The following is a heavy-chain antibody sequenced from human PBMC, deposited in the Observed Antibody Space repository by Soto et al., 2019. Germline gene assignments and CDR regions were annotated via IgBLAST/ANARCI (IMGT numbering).Heavy chain of an antibody. CDR3: ARENYDFWSGYYLDY. CDR1: GITFSTYR. J-gene: IGHJ4*02. D-gene: IGHD3-3*01. CDR2: IKSDGTVT. Sequence: PGGSLRLSCVVSGITFSTYRMHWVRQAPGKGLVWVSHIKSDGTVTHYTDSVRGRFIISRVNAKNTLFLQMNSLRAEDTAVYYCARENYDFWSGYYLDYWGQGTLVTVSS. V-gene: IGHV3-74*01.